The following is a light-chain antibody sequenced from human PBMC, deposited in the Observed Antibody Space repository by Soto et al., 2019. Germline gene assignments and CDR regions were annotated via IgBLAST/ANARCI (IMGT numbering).Light chain of an antibody. CDR1: SSDIGSNY. J-gene: IGLJ3*02. CDR2: RNN. V-gene: IGLV1-47*01. Sequence: QSVLTQPPSASETPGQRVTISCSGSSSDIGSNYVYWYQQLPGTAPKLLIYRNNQRPSGVPDRFSGSKSGTSASLAISGLRSEDEADYYCAAWDDSLSAWVFGGGTKLTVL. CDR3: AAWDDSLSAWV.